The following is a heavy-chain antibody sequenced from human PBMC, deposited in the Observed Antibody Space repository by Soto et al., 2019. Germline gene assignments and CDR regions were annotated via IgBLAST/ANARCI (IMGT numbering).Heavy chain of an antibody. Sequence: SVKVSCKASGYTFTSYGISWVRQAPGQGLEWLGWIGAYNGNTNYAQKLQGRVTMTTDTSTSTAYMELMSLRSDDTAVYYCARVQGYGGKFVDYWGQGTLVTVSS. CDR1: GYTFTSYG. CDR2: IGAYNGNT. J-gene: IGHJ4*02. D-gene: IGHD4-17*01. CDR3: ARVQGYGGKFVDY. V-gene: IGHV1-18*04.